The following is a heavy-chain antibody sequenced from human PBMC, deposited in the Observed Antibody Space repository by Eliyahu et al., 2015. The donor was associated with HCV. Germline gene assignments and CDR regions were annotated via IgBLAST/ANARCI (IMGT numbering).Heavy chain of an antibody. Sequence: QVQLVQSGAEVKKPGSSVKVSCXXSGGPFTSYAISXVRPAPGQGLEWMGGIIPMFGTTNYAQKFQGRVTITADKSTSTAYMALTSLRSEDTAVYYCASYGDPEYYFDYWGQGTLVTVSS. CDR3: ASYGDPEYYFDY. CDR1: GGPFTSYA. V-gene: IGHV1-69*06. D-gene: IGHD4-17*01. CDR2: IIPMFGTT. J-gene: IGHJ4*02.